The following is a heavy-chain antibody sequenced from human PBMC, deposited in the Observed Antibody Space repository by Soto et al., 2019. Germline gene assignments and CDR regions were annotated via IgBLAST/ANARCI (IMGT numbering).Heavy chain of an antibody. J-gene: IGHJ6*02. CDR1: GFTFSSYW. V-gene: IGHV3-74*02. D-gene: IGHD3-10*01. CDR3: ASDLSGRADV. CDR2: MNEDGGTT. Sequence: EVQLVESGGGLVRPGGSLRLSCAASGFTFSSYWMHWVRQAPGKGLVRVSRMNEDGGTTDYADSVKGRFTSSRDNAKNTLYRQMNRLRVEDTAVYYCASDLSGRADVWGHGTTVTVS.